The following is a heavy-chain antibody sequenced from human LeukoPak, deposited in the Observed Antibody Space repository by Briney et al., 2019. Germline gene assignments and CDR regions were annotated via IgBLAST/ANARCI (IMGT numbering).Heavy chain of an antibody. CDR2: IIPIFGTA. Sequence: ASVKVSCKASGGTFSSYAISWVRQAPGQGLEWMGGIIPIFGTANYAQKFQGRVTITADESTSTAYMELSSLRSEDTAAYYCARDQRRITMIVVAGRDYYYGMDVWGQGTTVTVSS. D-gene: IGHD3-22*01. CDR3: ARDQRRITMIVVAGRDYYYGMDV. CDR1: GGTFSSYA. J-gene: IGHJ6*02. V-gene: IGHV1-69*13.